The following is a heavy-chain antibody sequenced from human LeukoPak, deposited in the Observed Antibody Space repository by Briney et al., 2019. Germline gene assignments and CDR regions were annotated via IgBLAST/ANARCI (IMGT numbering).Heavy chain of an antibody. D-gene: IGHD3-10*01. CDR1: GFTFSSYA. CDR3: AKGPAYYYGSGSYRYFDY. V-gene: IGHV3-23*01. CDR2: ISGSGGST. Sequence: SGGSLRLSCAASGFTFSSYAMSWVRQAPGKGLEXXXXISGSGGSTYYADSVKGRFTISRDNSKNTLYLQMNSLRAEDTAVYYCAKGPAYYYGSGSYRYFDYWGQGTLVTVSS. J-gene: IGHJ4*02.